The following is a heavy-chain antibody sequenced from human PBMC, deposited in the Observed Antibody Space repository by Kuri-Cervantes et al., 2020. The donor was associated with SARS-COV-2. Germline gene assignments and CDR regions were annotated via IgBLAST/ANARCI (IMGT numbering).Heavy chain of an antibody. V-gene: IGHV3-30*04. D-gene: IGHD3-3*01. J-gene: IGHJ6*03. CDR1: GFTFSSYA. CDR3: ARARRFLEWLPDYYYYMDV. CDR2: ISYDGSNK. Sequence: GESLKISCAASGFTFSSYAMHWVRQAPGKGLEWVAVISYDGSNKYYADSVKGRFTISRDNSKNTLYLQMNSLRAEDTAVYYCARARRFLEWLPDYYYYMDVWGKGTTVTVSS.